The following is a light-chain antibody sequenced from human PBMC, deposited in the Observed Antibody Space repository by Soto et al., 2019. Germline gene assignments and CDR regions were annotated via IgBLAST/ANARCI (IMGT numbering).Light chain of an antibody. Sequence: EIVLTQSPATLSLAPGERATLSCRASQSVSSYLAWYQQKPGQAPRLLIYDASNRATGIPARFSGSGSGTDFTLDISSLEPEDFAVYYCQQRSNWPRWTFGQGTKLEIK. CDR2: DAS. CDR1: QSVSSY. V-gene: IGKV3-11*01. J-gene: IGKJ2*01. CDR3: QQRSNWPRWT.